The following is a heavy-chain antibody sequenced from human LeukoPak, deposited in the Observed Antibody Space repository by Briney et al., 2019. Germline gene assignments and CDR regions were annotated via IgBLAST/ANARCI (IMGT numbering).Heavy chain of an antibody. CDR3: ARGDIVVVVAAVWFDP. V-gene: IGHV4-38-2*02. CDR2: IYHSGST. CDR1: GYSISSGYY. J-gene: IGHJ5*02. Sequence: SETLSLTCTVSGYSISSGYYWGWIRQPPGKGLEWIGSIYHSGSTYYNPSLKSRVTISVDTSKNQFSLKLSSVTAADTAVYYCARGDIVVVVAAVWFDPWGQGTLVTVSS. D-gene: IGHD2-15*01.